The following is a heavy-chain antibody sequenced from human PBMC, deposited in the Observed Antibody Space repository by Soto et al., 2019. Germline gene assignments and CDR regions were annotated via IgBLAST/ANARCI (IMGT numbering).Heavy chain of an antibody. CDR1: GYRFINYV. CDR2: ISAYNGNL. CDR3: ARDGISGAEPFEI. J-gene: IGHJ3*02. Sequence: ASVKVSCKASGYRFINYVISWVRQAPGQGLEWMGWISAYNGNLNYAQKIQGRVTMTTDASTTTAYMELRSLRSDDTAVYYCARDGISGAEPFEIWGQGTMVTVSS. D-gene: IGHD1-20*01. V-gene: IGHV1-18*01.